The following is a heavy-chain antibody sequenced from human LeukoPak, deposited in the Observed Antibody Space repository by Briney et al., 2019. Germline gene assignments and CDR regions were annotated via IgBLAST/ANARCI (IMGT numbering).Heavy chain of an antibody. CDR3: ASTMRWELWGGFDY. Sequence: AGGSLRLSCAASGFTFDDYAMHWVRHAPGKGLEWVSGISWNSGGIGYADSVKGRFTISRDNSENTLYLQMNSLRAEDTAVYYCASTMRWELWGGFDYWGQGTLVTVSS. V-gene: IGHV3-9*01. CDR1: GFTFDDYA. J-gene: IGHJ4*02. CDR2: ISWNSGGI. D-gene: IGHD1-26*01.